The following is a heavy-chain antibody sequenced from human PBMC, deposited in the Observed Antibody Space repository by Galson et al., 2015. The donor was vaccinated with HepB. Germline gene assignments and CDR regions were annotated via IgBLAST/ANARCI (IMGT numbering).Heavy chain of an antibody. V-gene: IGHV6-1*01. CDR3: ARDRVLFFGLTDKVRGGLQRVNWFDA. CDR2: IYYRPKWYN. J-gene: IGHJ5*02. Sequence: CAISGDSVSRNSVAWNWIRQSPSRGLEWLGRIYYRPKWYNDYAMSVKSRIIINPDTSKNQFSLQLKSASPGDTAVYYCARDRVLFFGLTDKVRGGLQRVNWFDAWGQGTPVTVSS. D-gene: IGHD3-10*01. CDR1: GDSVSRNSVA.